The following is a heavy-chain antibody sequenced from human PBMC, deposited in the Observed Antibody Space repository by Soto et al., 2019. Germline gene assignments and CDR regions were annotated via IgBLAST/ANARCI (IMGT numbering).Heavy chain of an antibody. CDR3: ARDPNGDYVGAFDG. CDR2: IRGSGVCT. CDR1: GFTFSDYA. J-gene: IGHJ3*01. Sequence: EVQLLESGEPGGSLRVSCVASGFTFSDYAMTWVRQAPGKGLEWVSSIRGSGVCTTYADSVRGRFTILRDNSKNTLYLQMNSLRAEDTAVYYCARDPNGDYVGAFDGWGQGTMVTVSS. V-gene: IGHV3-23*01. D-gene: IGHD4-17*01.